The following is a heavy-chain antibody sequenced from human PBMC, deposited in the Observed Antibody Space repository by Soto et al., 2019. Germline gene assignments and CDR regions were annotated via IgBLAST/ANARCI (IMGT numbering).Heavy chain of an antibody. V-gene: IGHV3-74*01. CDR3: ARRVDTAMVTGYYYYMDV. CDR2: INSDGSST. Sequence: GGSLRLSCAASGFTFSSYWMHWVRQAPGKGLVWVSRINSDGSSTSYADSVKGRFTISRDNAKNTLYLQMNSLRAEDTAVYYCARRVDTAMVTGYYYYMDVWGKGTTVTVSS. CDR1: GFTFSSYW. J-gene: IGHJ6*03. D-gene: IGHD5-18*01.